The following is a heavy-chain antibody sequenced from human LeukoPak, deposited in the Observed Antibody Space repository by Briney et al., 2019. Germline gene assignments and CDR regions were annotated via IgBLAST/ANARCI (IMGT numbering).Heavy chain of an antibody. J-gene: IGHJ4*02. CDR2: INPNSGGT. CDR1: GYTFTGYY. CDR3: ARAGVAARHLDY. D-gene: IGHD6-6*01. Sequence: ASVKVSCKASGYTFTGYYMHWVRQAPGQGLEWMGWINPNSGGTNYAQKFQGRVTVTRDTSISTAYMELSRLRSDDTAVYYCARAGVAARHLDYWGQGTLVTVSS. V-gene: IGHV1-2*02.